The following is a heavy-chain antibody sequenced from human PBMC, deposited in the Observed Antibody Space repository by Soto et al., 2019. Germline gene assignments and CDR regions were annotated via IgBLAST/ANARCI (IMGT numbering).Heavy chain of an antibody. CDR3: VRHFDK. J-gene: IGHJ4*02. CDR1: GLTFGSRA. CDR2: ITDTGGDA. V-gene: IGHV3-23*01. Sequence: GGSLTLSCVASGLTFGSRAMSWVRQSPGEGLEWVSTITDTGGDAKYADSVRGRFAISRDNSKNTLYLQMNSLRTDDTAVYYCVRHFDKWGQGTLVTVSS.